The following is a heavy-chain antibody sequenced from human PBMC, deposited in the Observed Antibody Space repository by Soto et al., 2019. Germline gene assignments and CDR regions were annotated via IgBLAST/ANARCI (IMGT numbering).Heavy chain of an antibody. CDR2: ISYDGINK. J-gene: IGHJ3*02. CDR1: GFTFSSYG. V-gene: IGHV3-30*03. D-gene: IGHD2-2*01. CDR3: ARDQLPAGMADDAFDI. Sequence: QEQLVESGGGVVQPGRSLRLSCAASGFTFSSYGMHWVRQAPGKGLEWVAVISYDGINKYYADSVKGRFTISRDNSKNTLYLQMNSLRPEDTAVYYCARDQLPAGMADDAFDIWGQGTVVTVSS.